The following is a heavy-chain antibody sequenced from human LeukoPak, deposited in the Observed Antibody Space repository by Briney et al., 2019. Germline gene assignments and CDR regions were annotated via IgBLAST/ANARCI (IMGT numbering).Heavy chain of an antibody. CDR1: GYTFTSYY. CDR3: ARKRLRDYGMDV. J-gene: IGHJ6*02. V-gene: IGHV1-46*01. CDR2: INPSGGDT. Sequence: ASVKVSCKASGYTFTSYYMHWLRQAPGQWLEWMGIINPSGGDTTYAQKFQGRVTMTRDTSTSTVYMELSSLRSEDTAVYYCARKRLRDYGMDVWGQGTTVTVSS.